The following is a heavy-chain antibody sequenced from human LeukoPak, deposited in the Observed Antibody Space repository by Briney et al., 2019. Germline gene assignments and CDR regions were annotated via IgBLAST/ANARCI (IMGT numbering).Heavy chain of an antibody. J-gene: IGHJ4*02. CDR1: GGSISSGSYY. V-gene: IGHV4-61*02. CDR2: IYTSGST. Sequence: SETLSLTCTVSGGSISSGSYYWSWIRQPAGKGLEWIGRIYTSGSTNYNPSLKSRVTISVDTSKNQFSLKLSSVTAADTAVYYCARALSYDILTGYSLYYFDYWGQGTLVTVSS. D-gene: IGHD3-9*01. CDR3: ARALSYDILTGYSLYYFDY.